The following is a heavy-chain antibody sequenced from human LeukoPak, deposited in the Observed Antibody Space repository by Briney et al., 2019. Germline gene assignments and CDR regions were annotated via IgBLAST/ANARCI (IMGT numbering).Heavy chain of an antibody. CDR2: ISAYNGNT. Sequence: ASVKVSCKASGYTFTSYGISWVRQAPGQGLEWMGWISAYNGNTNYAQKLQGRVTMTTDTSTRTAYMELRSLRSDDTAVYYCARGPPPYTEGDLFYYYGLDVWGQGTTVTVSS. V-gene: IGHV1-18*01. CDR3: ARGPPPYTEGDLFYYYGLDV. CDR1: GYTFTSYG. D-gene: IGHD3-16*01. J-gene: IGHJ6*02.